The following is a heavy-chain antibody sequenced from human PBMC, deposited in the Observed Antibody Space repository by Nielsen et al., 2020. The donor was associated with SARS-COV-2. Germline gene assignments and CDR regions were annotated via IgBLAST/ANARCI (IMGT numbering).Heavy chain of an antibody. CDR2: ISSSGSTI. D-gene: IGHD2-15*01. CDR1: GFTFSSYE. CDR3: AREGYCSGGSCPYNFDY. Sequence: GESLKISCAASGFTFSSYEMNWVRQAPGKGLEWVSYISSSGSTIYYADSVKGRFTISRDNAKNSLYLQMNSLRAEDTAVYYCAREGYCSGGSCPYNFDYWGQGTLVTVSS. J-gene: IGHJ4*02. V-gene: IGHV3-48*03.